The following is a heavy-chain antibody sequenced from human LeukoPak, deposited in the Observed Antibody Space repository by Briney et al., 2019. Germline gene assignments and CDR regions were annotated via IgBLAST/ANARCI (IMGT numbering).Heavy chain of an antibody. CDR2: ISAYNGNT. V-gene: IGHV1-18*01. CDR1: GYTFTSYG. D-gene: IGHD2-2*01. Sequence: ASVKVSCKASGYTFTSYGISWVRQAPGQGLEWMGWISAYNGNTNYAQKLQGRVTMTTDTSTSTAYMELRSLRSDDTAVYYCASGSSTKGVFSSDYWGQGTLVTVSS. J-gene: IGHJ4*02. CDR3: ASGSSTKGVFSSDY.